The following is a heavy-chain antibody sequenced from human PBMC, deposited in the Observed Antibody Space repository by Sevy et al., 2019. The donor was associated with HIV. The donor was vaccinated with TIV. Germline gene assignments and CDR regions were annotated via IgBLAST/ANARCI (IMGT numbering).Heavy chain of an antibody. CDR2: IIPILRTV. D-gene: IGHD6-19*01. CDR3: ARGGGNGWYYFDY. J-gene: IGHJ4*02. Sequence: ASVKVSCKASGGTFSSYGISWVRQAPGQGLEWMGGIIPILRTVNYEQKFQGRVTITADESTKTAYMELSSLRSEDTAVYYCARGGGNGWYYFDYWGQETLVTVSS. V-gene: IGHV1-69*13. CDR1: GGTFSSYG.